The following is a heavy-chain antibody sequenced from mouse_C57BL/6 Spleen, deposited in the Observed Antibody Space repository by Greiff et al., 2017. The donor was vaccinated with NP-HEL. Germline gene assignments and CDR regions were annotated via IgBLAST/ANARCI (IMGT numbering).Heavy chain of an antibody. Sequence: EVQGVESGGDLVKPGGSLKLSCAASGFTFSSYGMSWVRQTPDKRLEWVATISSGGSYTYYPDSVKGRFTISRDNAKNTLYLQMSSLKSEDTAMYYCASGDYGNYGWYFDVWGTGTTVTVSS. CDR2: ISSGGSYT. D-gene: IGHD2-1*01. CDR1: GFTFSSYG. J-gene: IGHJ1*03. CDR3: ASGDYGNYGWYFDV. V-gene: IGHV5-6*01.